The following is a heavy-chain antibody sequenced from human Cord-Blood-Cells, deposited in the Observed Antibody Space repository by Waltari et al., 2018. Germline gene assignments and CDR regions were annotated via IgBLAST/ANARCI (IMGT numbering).Heavy chain of an antibody. CDR3: ARDNGEATIPFDY. V-gene: IGHV7-4-1*01. Sequence: QVQLVQSGSELKKPGASVKVSCKDSGYTFTRYAITWVRQAPGQWLEWMGWINTNTGNPTYAQGFTGRFVFSLDTSVSTAYLQICSLKAEDTAVYYCARDNGEATIPFDYWGQGTLVTVSS. J-gene: IGHJ4*02. CDR1: GYTFTRYA. D-gene: IGHD5-12*01. CDR2: INTNTGNP.